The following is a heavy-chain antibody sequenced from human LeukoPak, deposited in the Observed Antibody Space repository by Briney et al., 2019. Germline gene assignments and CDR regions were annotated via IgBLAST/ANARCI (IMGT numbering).Heavy chain of an antibody. Sequence: EASVKVSCKASGGTFSSYAISWVRQAPGQGLEWMGGIIPIFGTANYAQKLQGRVTMTTDTSTSTAYMELRSLRSDDTAVYYCARGGSGPPSHWGQGTLVTVSS. CDR1: GGTFSSYA. CDR2: IIPIFGTA. CDR3: ARGGSGPPSH. D-gene: IGHD3-10*01. J-gene: IGHJ4*02. V-gene: IGHV1-69*05.